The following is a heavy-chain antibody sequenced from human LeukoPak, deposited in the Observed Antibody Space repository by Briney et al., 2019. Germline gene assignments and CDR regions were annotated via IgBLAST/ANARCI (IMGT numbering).Heavy chain of an antibody. D-gene: IGHD5-18*01. CDR2: INTNSGGT. J-gene: IGHJ4*02. CDR1: GYTLTGYY. Sequence: ASVKVSCKASGYTLTGYYMHWVRQAPAQGLEWVGCINTNSGGTNYTHKFQGRVTMTRHTSISSAYMELSRLTYDETAVYYCAILIFVLRLDRGHSYGSLDYWGQGTLVTVSS. V-gene: IGHV1-2*02. CDR3: AILIFVLRLDRGHSYGSLDY.